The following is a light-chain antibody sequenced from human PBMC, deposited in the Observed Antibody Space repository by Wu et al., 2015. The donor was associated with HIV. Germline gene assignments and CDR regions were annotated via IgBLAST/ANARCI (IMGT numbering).Light chain of an antibody. CDR3: QQHYKWPLT. Sequence: EIVLTQSPATLSLSPGERATLSCRASQSVSGIVAWYQQKPGQALRLLIFDASNRAAGIPDRFSGGGSVTDFTLTISSLEPEDLAIYYCQQHYKWPLTFGQGHDWRLN. J-gene: IGKJ5*01. CDR2: DAS. CDR1: QSVSGI. V-gene: IGKV3-11*01.